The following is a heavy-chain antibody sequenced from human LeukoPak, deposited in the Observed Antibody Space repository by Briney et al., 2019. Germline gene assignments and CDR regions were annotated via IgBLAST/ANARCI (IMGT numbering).Heavy chain of an antibody. D-gene: IGHD3-10*01. CDR2: INMDGTRT. V-gene: IGHV3-74*01. CDR3: ARGDYYSGNFFDP. CDR1: GFTFTNCW. J-gene: IGHJ5*02. Sequence: GGSLRLSCAASGFTFTNCWMHWVRQTPEKGLVWVSSINMDGTRTSYAGSVKGRFTVSRDNANNTIYLQMNNLRAEDTALYYCARGDYYSGNFFDPWGQGTLVAVSS.